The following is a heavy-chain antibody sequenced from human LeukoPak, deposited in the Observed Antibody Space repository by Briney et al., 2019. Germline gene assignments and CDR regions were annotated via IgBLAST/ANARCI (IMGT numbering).Heavy chain of an antibody. Sequence: GGSLRLSCAASGFTFSSYGMHWVRQAPGKGLEWVAVISYDGSNKYYGDSVKGRFTISRDNSKNTLYLQMNSLRAEDTALYYCAKEGDPATWSVYYFDYWGQGTLVTVSS. CDR1: GFTFSSYG. D-gene: IGHD1-26*01. CDR3: AKEGDPATWSVYYFDY. CDR2: ISYDGSNK. J-gene: IGHJ4*02. V-gene: IGHV3-30*18.